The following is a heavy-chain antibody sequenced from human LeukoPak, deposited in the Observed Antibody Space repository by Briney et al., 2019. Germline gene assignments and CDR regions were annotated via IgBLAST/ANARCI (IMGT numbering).Heavy chain of an antibody. J-gene: IGHJ4*02. Sequence: PGGSLRLSCAASGFTFSSYAMSWVRQAPGKGLEWVSDISGSGGSTYYADSVKGRFTISRDNSKNTLYLQMNSLRAEDTAVYYCAKGSGVVVVAAITFDYWGQGTLVTVSS. CDR2: ISGSGGST. D-gene: IGHD2-15*01. CDR3: AKGSGVVVVAAITFDY. CDR1: GFTFSSYA. V-gene: IGHV3-23*01.